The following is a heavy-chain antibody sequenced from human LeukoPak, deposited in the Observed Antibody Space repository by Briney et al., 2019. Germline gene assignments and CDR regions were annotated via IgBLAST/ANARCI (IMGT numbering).Heavy chain of an antibody. CDR1: GFTFSSYW. D-gene: IGHD6-19*01. V-gene: IGHV3-74*01. Sequence: GGSLRLSCAASGFTFSSYWMHWVRQAPGRGLVWVSRINSDGSSTSYADSVKGRFTISRDNAKNTLYLQMNSLRAEDTAVYYCARGSGWSRGLDCWGQGTLVTVSS. CDR2: INSDGSST. CDR3: ARGSGWSRGLDC. J-gene: IGHJ4*02.